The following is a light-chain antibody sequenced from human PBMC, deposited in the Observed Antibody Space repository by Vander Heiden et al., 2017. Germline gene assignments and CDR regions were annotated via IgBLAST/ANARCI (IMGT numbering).Light chain of an antibody. CDR3: QQYYSTPRT. J-gene: IGKJ2*01. CDR1: QSVLYSSNNKNY. V-gene: IGKV4-1*01. Sequence: DIVMTQSPDSLAVSLGERATINCKSSQSVLYSSNNKNYLAWYQQKPVQPPKLLIYWASTRESGVPDRFSASGSGTDFTLTISSLHAEDVTVYYCQQYYSTPRTFGQGTKLEIK. CDR2: WAS.